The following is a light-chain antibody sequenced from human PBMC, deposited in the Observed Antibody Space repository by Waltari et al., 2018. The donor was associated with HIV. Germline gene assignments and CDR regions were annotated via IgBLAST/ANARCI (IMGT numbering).Light chain of an antibody. CDR2: DDN. CDR1: EIGSKS. V-gene: IGLV3-21*04. Sequence: YVLTQPPSVSEAPGKTARITCGGNEIGSKSVHWYQQKPGQAPVQVIYDDNDRPSGIPDRFSGSNSGNSPTLTISRVEAGDEADYFCQVWDSETDHWVFGGGTKLTVL. J-gene: IGLJ3*02. CDR3: QVWDSETDHWV.